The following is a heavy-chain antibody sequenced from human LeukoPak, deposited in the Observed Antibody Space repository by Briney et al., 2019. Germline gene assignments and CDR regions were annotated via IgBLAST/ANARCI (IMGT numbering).Heavy chain of an antibody. D-gene: IGHD3-9*01. J-gene: IGHJ4*02. CDR1: GYTFTTYD. CDR3: ARGLGDYNTDWFPVSGY. Sequence: GASVKVSCKTSGYTFTTYDMTWVRQATGQGLEWMGWMNPDSGDTGYAQKFQGRVTMTRNTSISTAYMELSSLGSEDTAIYYCARGLGDYNTDWFPVSGYWGQGTLVTVSS. V-gene: IGHV1-8*01. CDR2: MNPDSGDT.